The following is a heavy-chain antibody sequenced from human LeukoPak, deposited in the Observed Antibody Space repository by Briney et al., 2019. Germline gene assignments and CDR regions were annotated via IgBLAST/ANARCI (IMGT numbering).Heavy chain of an antibody. CDR1: GGSISTNNYY. CDR2: IYSSGST. V-gene: IGHV4-61*02. Sequence: PSETLSLTCTVSGGSISTNNYYWSWIRRPAGKGLEWIGRIYSSGSTNYNPSLKSRVTISVATSKIQFSLKLSSVTAADTAVYYCARGRAGYCSSTSCRRGRGFDYWGQGTLVTVSS. J-gene: IGHJ4*02. CDR3: ARGRAGYCSSTSCRRGRGFDY. D-gene: IGHD2-2*01.